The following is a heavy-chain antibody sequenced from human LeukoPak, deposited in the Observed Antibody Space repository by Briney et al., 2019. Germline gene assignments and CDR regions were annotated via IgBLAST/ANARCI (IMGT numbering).Heavy chain of an antibody. CDR3: ARGGLLWFGEGDNWFDP. J-gene: IGHJ5*02. CDR2: IYTSGST. Sequence: ASETLSLTCTVSGGSTSSYYWSWIRQPAGKGLEWIGRIYTSGSTNYNPSLKSRVTMSVDTSKNQFSLKLSSVTAADTAVYYCARGGLLWFGEGDNWFDPWGQGTLVTVSS. V-gene: IGHV4-4*07. CDR1: GGSTSSYY. D-gene: IGHD3-10*01.